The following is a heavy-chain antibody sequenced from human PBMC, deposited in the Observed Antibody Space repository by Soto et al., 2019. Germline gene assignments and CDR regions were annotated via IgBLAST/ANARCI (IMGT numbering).Heavy chain of an antibody. CDR1: EFTFRSYW. Sequence: PGGSLRLSCAASEFTFRSYWMHWVRQSPGKGLVWVSRISGDGSSTTYADSVRGRFTISRDNAKNTVYLQMDSLRAEETAVYYCARSLPGTYGAFDLWGQGTMVTVS. CDR3: ARSLPGTYGAFDL. CDR2: ISGDGSST. V-gene: IGHV3-74*01. J-gene: IGHJ3*01. D-gene: IGHD1-7*01.